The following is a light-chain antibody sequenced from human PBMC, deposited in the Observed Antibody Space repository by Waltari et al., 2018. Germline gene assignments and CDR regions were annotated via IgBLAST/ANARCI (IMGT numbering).Light chain of an antibody. J-gene: IGKJ5*01. CDR1: QSLLSIFNSNTY. V-gene: IGKV4-1*01. CDR2: WAS. CDR3: HHYYIPPLT. Sequence: DIVLTQSPDSLAVSLGERATIHCKSSQSLLSIFNSNTYIAWYQQTPGQPPKLLINWASARGSGVPERFSGSGSETDFTLTISSLQAEDVAVYYCHHYYIPPLTFGQGTRLEIK.